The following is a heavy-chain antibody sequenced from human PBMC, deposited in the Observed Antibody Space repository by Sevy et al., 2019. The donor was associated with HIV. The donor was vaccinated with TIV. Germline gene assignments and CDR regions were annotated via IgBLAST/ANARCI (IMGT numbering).Heavy chain of an antibody. CDR2: IWYDGSNK. D-gene: IGHD7-27*01. Sequence: GGSLRLSCAASGFTFSSYGMHWVRQAPGKGLEWVAVIWYDGSNKYYADSVKGRFPISRDNSKNTLYLQMNSLRAEDTAVYYCARPPWGYYYYMDVWGKGTTVTVSS. V-gene: IGHV3-33*01. CDR3: ARPPWGYYYYMDV. CDR1: GFTFSSYG. J-gene: IGHJ6*03.